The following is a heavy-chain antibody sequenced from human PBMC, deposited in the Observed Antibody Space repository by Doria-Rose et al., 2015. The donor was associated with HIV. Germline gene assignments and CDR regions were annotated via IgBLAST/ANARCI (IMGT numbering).Heavy chain of an antibody. Sequence: SGPVLVKPTETLTLTCTVSGVSLSSPGMGVSWIRQPPGKALEWPAYIFSDDERSYKTSLRSRLTISRGTSKSQVVLTMTDMDPVDTATYYCARIKSSRWYHKYYFDFWGQGTLVIASA. CDR2: IFSDDER. CDR3: ARIKSSRWYHKYYFDF. V-gene: IGHV2-26*01. D-gene: IGHD6-13*01. CDR1: GVSLSSPGMG. J-gene: IGHJ4*02.